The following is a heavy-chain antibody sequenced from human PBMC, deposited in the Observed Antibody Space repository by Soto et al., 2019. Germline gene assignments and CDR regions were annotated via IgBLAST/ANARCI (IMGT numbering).Heavy chain of an antibody. Sequence: QVQLVQSGAEEKKPGASVKVSCKASGYTFTSYAMHWVRQAPGQRLEWMGWINAGNGNTKYSQKFQGRVTITRDTSASTAYMELSSLRSEDTAVYYCARAAGMDRIAAAGTFDYWGQGTLVTVSS. J-gene: IGHJ4*02. CDR2: INAGNGNT. CDR1: GYTFTSYA. CDR3: ARAAGMDRIAAAGTFDY. V-gene: IGHV1-3*05. D-gene: IGHD6-13*01.